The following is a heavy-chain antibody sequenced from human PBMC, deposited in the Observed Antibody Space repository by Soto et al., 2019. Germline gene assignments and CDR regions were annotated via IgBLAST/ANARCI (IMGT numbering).Heavy chain of an antibody. CDR2: RHHSGST. CDR1: GYSISSGYY. Sequence: PSEPLSLTCTVSGYSISSGYYWGWIRQPPGKGLEWIGSRHHSGSTNYSPSFQGHVTISADKSISTAYLQWSSLKASDTAMYYCATHGLGMASYYYYGMDVWGQGTTVTVSS. J-gene: IGHJ6*02. CDR3: ATHGLGMASYYYYGMDV. V-gene: IGHV4-38-2*02. D-gene: IGHD7-27*01.